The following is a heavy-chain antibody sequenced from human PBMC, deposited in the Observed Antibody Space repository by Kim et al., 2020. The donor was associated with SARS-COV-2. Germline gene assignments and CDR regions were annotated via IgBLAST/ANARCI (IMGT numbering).Heavy chain of an antibody. V-gene: IGHV3-11*01. CDR1: GFTFSDFY. CDR2: INTGGSKS. CDR3: ATTHFYGLYV. D-gene: IGHD3-3*02. J-gene: IGHJ6*02. Sequence: GGSLRLSCEASGFTFSDFYMSWMRQAPGKGLEWISDINTGGSKSSHADPVKGRFTTSRDNSKNALYLQMNSLRVDDTAVYYCATTHFYGLYVWGQGTTDT.